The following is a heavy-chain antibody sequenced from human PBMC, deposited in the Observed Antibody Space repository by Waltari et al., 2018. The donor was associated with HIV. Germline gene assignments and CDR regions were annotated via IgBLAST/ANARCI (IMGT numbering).Heavy chain of an antibody. CDR2: IFYNGCA. V-gene: IGHV4-39*01. CDR1: GGSISSSSYF. D-gene: IGHD6-19*01. CDR3: ARSPRGEQWLAY. Sequence: QLQLQESGPGLVQPSETLSLTCTVPGGSISSSSYFWGWLRQSPGQGVGWSGSIFYNGCANSNSSLKSLATLSVVTSKKQFSLKLNSVTAAETAVYYCARSPRGEQWLAYWGQGTLVTISS. J-gene: IGHJ1*01.